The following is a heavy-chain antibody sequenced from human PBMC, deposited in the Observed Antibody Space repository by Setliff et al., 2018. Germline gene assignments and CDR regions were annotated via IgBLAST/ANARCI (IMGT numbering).Heavy chain of an antibody. J-gene: IGHJ4*02. D-gene: IGHD2-15*01. V-gene: IGHV4-38-2*02. CDR1: SSSITSAYS. Sequence: SETLSLTCSVSSSSITSAYSWAWIWQTPGKGLEWIGTLHPSEGPSYNPSLRSRVTLSQDTSYNQFSLNLNSVTAADAAVYYCATMMSTGVGGRGYLVNWGQGTLVTVSS. CDR2: LHPSEGP. CDR3: ATMMSTGVGGRGYLVN.